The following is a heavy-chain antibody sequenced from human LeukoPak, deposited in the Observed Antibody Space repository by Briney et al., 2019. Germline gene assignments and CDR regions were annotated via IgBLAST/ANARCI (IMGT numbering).Heavy chain of an antibody. CDR3: ARSHYYDSSGSHNNWFDP. V-gene: IGHV4-34*01. Sequence: SETLSLTCTVSGASFSNYYWSWIRQPPGKGLGWIGEIDHSGSTNYNPSLKSRVTISVDTSKNQFSLKLSSVTAADTAVYYCARSHYYDSSGSHNNWFDPWGQGTLVTVSS. CDR2: IDHSGST. CDR1: GASFSNYY. D-gene: IGHD3-22*01. J-gene: IGHJ5*02.